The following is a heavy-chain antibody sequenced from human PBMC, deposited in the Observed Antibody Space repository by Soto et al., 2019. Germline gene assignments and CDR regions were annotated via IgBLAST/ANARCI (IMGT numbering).Heavy chain of an antibody. CDR2: IIPIFGTA. D-gene: IGHD2-2*01. J-gene: IGHJ5*02. Sequence: SVKVSCKASGGTFSSYAISWVRQAPGQGLEWMGGIIPIFGTANYAQKFQGRVTITADKSTSTAYMELSSLRSEDTAVYYCARGKCSSTSCLPGSWFDPWGQGTLVTVS. CDR3: ARGKCSSTSCLPGSWFDP. CDR1: GGTFSSYA. V-gene: IGHV1-69*06.